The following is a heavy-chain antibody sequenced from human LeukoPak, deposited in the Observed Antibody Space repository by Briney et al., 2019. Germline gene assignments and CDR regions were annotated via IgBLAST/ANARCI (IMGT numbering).Heavy chain of an antibody. CDR1: GGSISSGGYY. V-gene: IGHV4-61*08. Sequence: SETLSLTCTVSGGSISSGGYYWSWIRQHPGKGLEWIGYMYYSGNTNYSPSLKSRVTISVDTSKNQFSLKLSSVTAADTAVYYCARGEGDYSNYVYYFDYWGQGALVTVSS. D-gene: IGHD4-4*01. CDR3: ARGEGDYSNYVYYFDY. J-gene: IGHJ4*02. CDR2: MYYSGNT.